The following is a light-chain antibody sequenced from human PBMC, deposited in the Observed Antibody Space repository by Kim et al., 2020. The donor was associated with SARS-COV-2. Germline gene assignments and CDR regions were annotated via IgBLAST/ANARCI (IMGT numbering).Light chain of an antibody. V-gene: IGKV3-15*01. Sequence: SPGERVTLSCRASQSISNKLAWYQQKPGQAPRLLIYGASTRATGIPARFSGSGSGKEFTLDISSLQSEDFAVYYCQQYYNWPPVTFGGGTKVDIK. J-gene: IGKJ4*01. CDR3: QQYYNWPPVT. CDR1: QSISNK. CDR2: GAS.